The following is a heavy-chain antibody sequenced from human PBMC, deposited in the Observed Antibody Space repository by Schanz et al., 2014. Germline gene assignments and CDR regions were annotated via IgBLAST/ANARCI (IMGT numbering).Heavy chain of an antibody. CDR3: VRDSFFAFDN. CDR1: GFTFRGYA. V-gene: IGHV3-7*01. CDR2: IKEDGSVK. Sequence: EVQLLESGGGLVQPGGSLRLSCAASGFTFRGYAMSWVRQAPGKGLEWVANIKEDGSVKDYVDSVKGRFTISRDNAKNSLYLQMTSLRAEDTAVYYCVRDSFFAFDNWGQGTLVIVSS. D-gene: IGHD3-3*01. J-gene: IGHJ4*02.